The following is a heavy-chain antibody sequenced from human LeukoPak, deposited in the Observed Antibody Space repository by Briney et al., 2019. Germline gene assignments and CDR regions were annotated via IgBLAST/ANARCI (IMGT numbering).Heavy chain of an antibody. J-gene: IGHJ6*03. Sequence: GSLTLSCAASGFTFSSYTMSWVRQAPGKGLEWIGYIYYSGSTNYNPSLKSRVTISVDTSKNQFSLKLSSVTAADTAVYYCARGNKQGYYYYMDVWGKGTTVTVSS. CDR1: GFTFSSYT. V-gene: IGHV4-59*01. CDR3: ARGNKQGYYYYMDV. CDR2: IYYSGST. D-gene: IGHD2/OR15-2a*01.